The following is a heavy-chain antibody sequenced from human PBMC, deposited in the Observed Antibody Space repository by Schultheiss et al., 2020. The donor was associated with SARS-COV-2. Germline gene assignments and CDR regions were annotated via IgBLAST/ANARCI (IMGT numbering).Heavy chain of an antibody. CDR2: IYHSGST. CDR1: GGSISSYY. Sequence: SETLSLTCTVSGGSISSYYWSWIRQPPGKGLEWIGYIYHSGSTNYHPSRKSRVTISVYTSKNQFSLKLSSVTAADTAVYYCARGRIAARPRFDYWGQGTLVTVSS. V-gene: IGHV4-59*12. D-gene: IGHD6-6*01. CDR3: ARGRIAARPRFDY. J-gene: IGHJ4*02.